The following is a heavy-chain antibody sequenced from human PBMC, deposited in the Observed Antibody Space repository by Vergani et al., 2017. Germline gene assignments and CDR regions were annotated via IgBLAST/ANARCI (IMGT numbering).Heavy chain of an antibody. CDR3: ARDRGYSWFDP. D-gene: IGHD3-10*01. J-gene: IGHJ5*02. Sequence: QLQLQESGPGLVKPSETLSLTCTVSGGSISSSSYYWGWIRQPPGKGLEWIGSIYYSGSTYYNPSLKSRVTISVDTSKNQFSLKLSSVTAADTAVYYCARDRGYSWFDPWGQGTLVTVSS. CDR2: IYYSGST. V-gene: IGHV4-39*07. CDR1: GGSISSSSYY.